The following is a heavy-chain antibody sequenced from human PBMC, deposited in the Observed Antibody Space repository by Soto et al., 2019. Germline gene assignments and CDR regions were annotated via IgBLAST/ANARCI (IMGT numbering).Heavy chain of an antibody. V-gene: IGHV4-59*01. CDR2: IYYTGST. Sequence: SETLSLTCTVCGGSINSYYWSWIRQPPGKGLEWIGYIYYTGSTSYNPSLKSRVTVSVDTSKNRFSLKLTSVTAADTAVYYCARVGSKYYTYFDYWGQGALVTVSS. CDR1: GGSINSYY. D-gene: IGHD2-2*02. J-gene: IGHJ4*02. CDR3: ARVGSKYYTYFDY.